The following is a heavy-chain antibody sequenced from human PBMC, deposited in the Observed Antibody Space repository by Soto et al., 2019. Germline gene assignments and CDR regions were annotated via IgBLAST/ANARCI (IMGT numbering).Heavy chain of an antibody. Sequence: SETLSLTCAVYSGSFSGYYWSWIRQPPGKGLEWIGEINHSGSTNYNPSLKSRVTISVDTSKNQFSLKLSSVTAADTAVYYCARGLVAAESRGFDPWGQGTLVTVSS. CDR1: SGSFSGYY. CDR2: INHSGST. D-gene: IGHD6-13*01. CDR3: ARGLVAAESRGFDP. V-gene: IGHV4-34*01. J-gene: IGHJ5*02.